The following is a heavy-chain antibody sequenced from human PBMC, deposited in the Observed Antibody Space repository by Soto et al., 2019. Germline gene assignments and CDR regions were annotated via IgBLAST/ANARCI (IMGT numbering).Heavy chain of an antibody. D-gene: IGHD3-9*01. Sequence: SETLSLTCTVSGGSISSYYWSWIRQPPGKGLEWIGYIYYSGSTNYNPSLKSRVTISVDTSKNQFSLKLSSVTAADTAVYYCARRANDILTGANNWFDPWGQGTLVTVSS. CDR1: GGSISSYY. J-gene: IGHJ5*02. CDR2: IYYSGST. V-gene: IGHV4-59*08. CDR3: ARRANDILTGANNWFDP.